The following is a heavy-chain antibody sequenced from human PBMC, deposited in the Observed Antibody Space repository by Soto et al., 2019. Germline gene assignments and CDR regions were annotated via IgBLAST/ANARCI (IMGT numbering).Heavy chain of an antibody. V-gene: IGHV4-31*03. Sequence: SETLSLTCSVSGVSLTSGTYYWSWIRQHPGKGLEWIGYIFYSGSTDYNPSLKSRVNISVDTSKNQFSLKLSSVTAADTAVYYCASTEDFFDYWGQGALVTVSS. CDR1: GVSLTSGTYY. J-gene: IGHJ4*02. CDR2: IFYSGST. CDR3: ASTEDFFDY.